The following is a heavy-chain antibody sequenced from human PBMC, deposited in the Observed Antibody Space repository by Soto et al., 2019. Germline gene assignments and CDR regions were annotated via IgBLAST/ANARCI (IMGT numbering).Heavy chain of an antibody. J-gene: IGHJ5*02. Sequence: SVKVSCKASGDTFSSYVISWVRQAPGQGLEWMGGIIPMFGTANYAQKFQGRVTITADESTSTAYMELSSLRSEDTAVYYCAIDLNVIVVIKTCGPGTLVTVSS. CDR3: AIDLNVIVVIKT. CDR2: IIPMFGTA. D-gene: IGHD3-22*01. V-gene: IGHV1-69*13. CDR1: GDTFSSYV.